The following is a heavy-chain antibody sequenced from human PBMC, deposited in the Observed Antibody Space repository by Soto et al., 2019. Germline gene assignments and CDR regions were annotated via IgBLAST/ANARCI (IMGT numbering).Heavy chain of an antibody. V-gene: IGHV1-69*01. CDR2: IIPIFGTA. Sequence: QVQLVQSGAEVKKPGSSVKVSCKASGGTFSSYAISWVLQAPGQGLEWMGGIIPIFGTANYAQKFQGRVTTTADESTSTAYMELSSLRSEDTAVYYCARVVLVVVVTYYYYGMDVWGQGTTVTVSS. J-gene: IGHJ6*02. D-gene: IGHD2-15*01. CDR3: ARVVLVVVVTYYYYGMDV. CDR1: GGTFSSYA.